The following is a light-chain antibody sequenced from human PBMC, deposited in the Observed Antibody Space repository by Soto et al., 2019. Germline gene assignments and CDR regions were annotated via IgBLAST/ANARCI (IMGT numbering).Light chain of an antibody. CDR3: QQIFGTRYS. CDR1: QNIRVY. J-gene: IGKJ2*03. V-gene: IGKV1-39*01. Sequence: DIQMTQSPSSLSASVGDRVTITCRASQNIRVYLNWYQQKPGKAPKPLIYAASTLLSGVPSRFSGSGSGTAFTLTISSLQPEDFATYDGQQIFGTRYSFGQGTKLEI. CDR2: AAS.